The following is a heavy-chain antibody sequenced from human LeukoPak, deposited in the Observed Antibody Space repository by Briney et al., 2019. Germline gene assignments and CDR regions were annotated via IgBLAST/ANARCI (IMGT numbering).Heavy chain of an antibody. D-gene: IGHD3-22*01. CDR1: GFMFSDYY. J-gene: IGHJ4*02. CDR3: AKGRGYDSSGYWDY. Sequence: KPGGSLRLSCVGSGFMFSDYYMSWIRQAPGKGLEWVGRIKSKTDGGTTDYAAPVKGRFTISRDDSKNTLYLQMNSLRAEDTAVYYCAKGRGYDSSGYWDYWGQGTLVTVSS. CDR2: IKSKTDGGTT. V-gene: IGHV3-15*01.